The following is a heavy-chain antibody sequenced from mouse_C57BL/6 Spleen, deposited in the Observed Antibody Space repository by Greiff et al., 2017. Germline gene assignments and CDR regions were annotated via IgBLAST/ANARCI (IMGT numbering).Heavy chain of an antibody. CDR2: INPNNGGT. Sequence: EVQLQQSGPELVKPGASVKISCKASGYTFTDYYMNWVKQSHGKSLEWIGDINPNNGGTSYNQKFKGKATLTVDKSSSTAYMELRSLTSEDSAVYYCARSELLLRWGGFDYWGQGTTLTVSS. V-gene: IGHV1-26*01. J-gene: IGHJ2*01. CDR1: GYTFTDYY. D-gene: IGHD1-1*01. CDR3: ARSELLLRWGGFDY.